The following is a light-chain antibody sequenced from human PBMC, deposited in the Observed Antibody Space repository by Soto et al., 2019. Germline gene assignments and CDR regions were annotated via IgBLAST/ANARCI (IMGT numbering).Light chain of an antibody. CDR3: LQHNRYPLT. V-gene: IGKV1-17*01. Sequence: DIQMTQSPSSLSASVGDRVTITCRASQGIRNALGWYQQKPGKAPKRLIYAASSLQSGVPSRFSGSGSGTEFTLTISSLQPEDFATYYCLQHNRYPLTFGGGTKVEIK. CDR2: AAS. J-gene: IGKJ4*01. CDR1: QGIRNA.